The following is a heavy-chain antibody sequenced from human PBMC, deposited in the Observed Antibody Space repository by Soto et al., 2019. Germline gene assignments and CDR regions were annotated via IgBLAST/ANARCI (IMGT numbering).Heavy chain of an antibody. Sequence: SETLSLTCTVSGGSISSGDYYWSWFRQPPGKGLEWIGYIYYSGSTYYNPSLKSRVTISVDTSKNQFSLKLSSVTAADTAVYYCAREGTKHYYYGMDVWGQGTTVT. J-gene: IGHJ6*02. CDR3: AREGTKHYYYGMDV. V-gene: IGHV4-30-4*01. D-gene: IGHD2-8*01. CDR1: GGSISSGDYY. CDR2: IYYSGST.